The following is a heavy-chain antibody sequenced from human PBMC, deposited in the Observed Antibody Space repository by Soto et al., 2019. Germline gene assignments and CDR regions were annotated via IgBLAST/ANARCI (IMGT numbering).Heavy chain of an antibody. J-gene: IGHJ2*01. D-gene: IGHD4-17*01. CDR1: GGSISSGAYY. Sequence: QVQLQESGPGLVKPSQTLSLTCTVSGGSISSGAYYWSWIRQHPGKGLEWVGYIHTTGSTYYNPSLKSRVTMSLDTNKNQFSLGLTSVTAADTAIYYCANQMTPAIKKGYWYFDLWGRGTLVTVSS. CDR2: IHTTGST. V-gene: IGHV4-31*03. CDR3: ANQMTPAIKKGYWYFDL.